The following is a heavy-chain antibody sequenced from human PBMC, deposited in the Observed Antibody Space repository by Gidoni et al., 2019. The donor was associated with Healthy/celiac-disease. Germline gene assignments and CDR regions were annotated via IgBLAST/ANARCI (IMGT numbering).Heavy chain of an antibody. CDR2: ISSSGRPI. Sequence: QVQLVESGGGWVKPGGCMRRDCAATGFTYSDYYMSWIRQAPGKGLEWVSYISSSGRPIYYADSVKCRFTISRDNAKNSLSLQLNSLRAEDTAVYYCARRGGHYYSYYGMDVWGQGTTVTVSS. CDR3: ARRGGHYYSYYGMDV. CDR1: GFTYSDYY. J-gene: IGHJ6*02. V-gene: IGHV3-11*01.